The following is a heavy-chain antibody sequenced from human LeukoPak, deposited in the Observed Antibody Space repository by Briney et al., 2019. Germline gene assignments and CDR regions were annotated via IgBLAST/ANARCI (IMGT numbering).Heavy chain of an antibody. J-gene: IGHJ4*02. Sequence: SETLSLTCTVSGGSIRSYYWSWIRQPPGRGLEWIGEINHSGSTNYNPSLKSRVTISVDTSKNQFSLKLSSVTAADTAVYYCAKGYYYGSGSFDYWGQGTLVTVSS. CDR2: INHSGST. D-gene: IGHD3-10*01. CDR3: AKGYYYGSGSFDY. V-gene: IGHV4-34*01. CDR1: GGSIRSYY.